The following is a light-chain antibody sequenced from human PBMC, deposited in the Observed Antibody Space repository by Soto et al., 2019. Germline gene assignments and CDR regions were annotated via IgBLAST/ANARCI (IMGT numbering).Light chain of an antibody. V-gene: IGLV1-44*01. Sequence: QSVLTQPPSASGTPGQRVTISCSGSSSNIGSNTVNWYQQLPGTAPKLLIYSNNQRPSGVPDRFSGSKSGTSASLAISGLQSEDEADYYCAAWDDSLKVVFGGGTNSPS. CDR1: SSNIGSNT. CDR2: SNN. CDR3: AAWDDSLKVV. J-gene: IGLJ2*01.